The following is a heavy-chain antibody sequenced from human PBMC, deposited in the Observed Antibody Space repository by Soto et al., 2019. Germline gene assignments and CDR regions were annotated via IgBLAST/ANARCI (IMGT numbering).Heavy chain of an antibody. CDR3: ARGSGDYDFWSGVPSLYYYYGPDV. V-gene: IGHV4-34*01. J-gene: IGHJ6*02. Sequence: TLSRTSAASSGSCSGDYWGWIRQPPGKWLVWIGEINHSGSTNYNPPLNSPVTTSVDTSKTQFSLKLSSVTAADTAVYYCARGSGDYDFWSGVPSLYYYYGPDVCGQGPTVNLS. CDR2: INHSGST. CDR1: SGSCSGDY. D-gene: IGHD3-3*01.